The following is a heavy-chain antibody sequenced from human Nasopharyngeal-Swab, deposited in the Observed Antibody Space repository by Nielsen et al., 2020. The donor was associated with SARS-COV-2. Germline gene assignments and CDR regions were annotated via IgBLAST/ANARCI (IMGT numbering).Heavy chain of an antibody. CDR3: ARDPLNYYDSSGYYYVIPGAFDI. V-gene: IGHV3-7*03. CDR1: GFTFSSYW. D-gene: IGHD3-22*01. CDR2: IKQGGSEK. Sequence: LSLTCAASGFTFSSYWMSWVRQAPGKGLEWVANIKQGGSEKYYVDSVKGRFTISRDNAKNSLYLQMNSLRAEDTAVYYCARDPLNYYDSSGYYYVIPGAFDIWGQGTMVTVSS. J-gene: IGHJ3*02.